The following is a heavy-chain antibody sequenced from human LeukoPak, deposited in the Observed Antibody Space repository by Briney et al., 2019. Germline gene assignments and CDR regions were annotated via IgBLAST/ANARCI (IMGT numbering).Heavy chain of an antibody. V-gene: IGHV1-2*02. D-gene: IGHD3-10*01. CDR2: INPNSGGT. J-gene: IGHJ4*02. CDR1: GYTFTCYY. CDR3: AASIGPRCYYRAYDN. Sequence: ASVKVSYKASGYTFTCYYLHWVRQAPGQGPEWMGWINPNSGGTNYAQKFQDRVTITRDMSTSTAYMELSSLRSEDTAVYYCAASIGPRCYYRAYDNGGQGSLVTVSS.